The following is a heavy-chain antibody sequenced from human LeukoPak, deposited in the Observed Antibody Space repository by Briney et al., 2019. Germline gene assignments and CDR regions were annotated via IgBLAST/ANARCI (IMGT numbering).Heavy chain of an antibody. D-gene: IGHD3-16*01. CDR2: INPSGGST. Sequence: ASVKVSCKASGYTFTRYYLHWVRQAPGQGLEWIGIINPSGGSTRYAQKFQGRVTMTRDTSTSTVYMELKSLRSEDTAIYYCARDGTPEYDHIWGRPQLYWGQGTLVIVSS. CDR3: ARDGTPEYDHIWGRPQLY. V-gene: IGHV1-46*01. J-gene: IGHJ4*02. CDR1: GYTFTRYY.